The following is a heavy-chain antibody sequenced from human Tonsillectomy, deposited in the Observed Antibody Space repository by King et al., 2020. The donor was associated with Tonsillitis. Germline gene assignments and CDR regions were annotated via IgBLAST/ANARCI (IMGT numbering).Heavy chain of an antibody. Sequence: VQLVESGGGLIQPGGSLRLSCAASGFTVSSNYMSWVRQAPGKGLEWVAVIYSAGSTYYADSVKGRFTISRDNSKNTLYLQMNSLRAEDTAVYYCARSSGIYLTFDDWGQGTLVTVSS. J-gene: IGHJ4*02. CDR2: IYSAGST. CDR3: ARSSGIYLTFDD. V-gene: IGHV3-53*01. CDR1: GFTVSSNY. D-gene: IGHD3-22*01.